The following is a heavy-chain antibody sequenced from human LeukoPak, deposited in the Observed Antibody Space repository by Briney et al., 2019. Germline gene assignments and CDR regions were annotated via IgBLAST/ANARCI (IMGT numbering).Heavy chain of an antibody. D-gene: IGHD3-22*01. Sequence: SETLSLTCTVSGGSISSYYWSWIRQPPGKGLEWIGYIYYSGSTNYNPSLKSRVTISVDPSKNQFSLKLSSVTAADTAVYYCARDGPRYYDGYYGMDVWGQGTTVTVPS. CDR3: ARDGPRYYDGYYGMDV. V-gene: IGHV4-59*01. J-gene: IGHJ6*02. CDR1: GGSISSYY. CDR2: IYYSGST.